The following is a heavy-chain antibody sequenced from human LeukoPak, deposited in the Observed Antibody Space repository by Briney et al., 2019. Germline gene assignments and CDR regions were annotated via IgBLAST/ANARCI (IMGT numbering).Heavy chain of an antibody. D-gene: IGHD2-2*01. Sequence: GESLKISCKGSGYSFTSYWIGWVRQMPGKGLEWMGIIYPGDSDTRYSPSFQGQVTISADKSISTAYLQWSSLKASDTAMYYCARHGVYCSSTSCWGQGYYYYYMDVCGKGTTVTVSS. J-gene: IGHJ6*03. CDR2: IYPGDSDT. V-gene: IGHV5-51*01. CDR1: GYSFTSYW. CDR3: ARHGVYCSSTSCWGQGYYYYYMDV.